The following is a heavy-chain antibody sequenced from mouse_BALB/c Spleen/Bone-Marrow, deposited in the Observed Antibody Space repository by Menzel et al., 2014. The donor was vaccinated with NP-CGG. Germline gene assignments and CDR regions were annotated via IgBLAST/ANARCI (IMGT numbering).Heavy chain of an antibody. D-gene: IGHD1-1*01. CDR3: ARLNYYGNLFV. CDR1: GFDFSRYW. Sequence: EVQLVESGAGLVQPGGSLKLSCAASGFDFSRYWMSWVRQAPGKGLEWIGEINPESSTINYTPSLKDKFIISRDNAKNTLYLQMSKVRSEDTALYYCARLNYYGNLFVWGAGTTVTVSS. CDR2: INPESSTI. V-gene: IGHV4-1*02. J-gene: IGHJ1*01.